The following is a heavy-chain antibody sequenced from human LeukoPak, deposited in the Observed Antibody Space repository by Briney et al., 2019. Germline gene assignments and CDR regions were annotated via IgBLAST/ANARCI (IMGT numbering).Heavy chain of an antibody. V-gene: IGHV3-48*04. D-gene: IGHD2-15*01. CDR1: GFTFSSYS. J-gene: IGHJ3*02. CDR2: ISSGSSTI. Sequence: PGGSLRLSCAASGFTFSSYSMNWVRQAPGKGLEWLSYISSGSSTIYYADSVKGRFTISRDNAKDSLYLQMNSLRAEDTAVYYCAKDGSFGGLSLNDAFDIWGQGTMVTVSS. CDR3: AKDGSFGGLSLNDAFDI.